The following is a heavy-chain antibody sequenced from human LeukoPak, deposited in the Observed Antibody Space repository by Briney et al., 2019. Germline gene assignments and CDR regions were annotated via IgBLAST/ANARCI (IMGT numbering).Heavy chain of an antibody. J-gene: IGHJ4*02. V-gene: IGHV3-23*01. D-gene: IGHD5-18*01. CDR2: ISGSGSHT. Sequence: TGGSLRLSCSASGFTFTTYAMTWVRQAPGKGLEWLSVISGSGSHTYYADSVGGRFTISRDNSKNTLYLQMNSLRVDDTAVYYCAKESAATAMEGPLNYWGQGTLVAVSS. CDR1: GFTFTTYA. CDR3: AKESAATAMEGPLNY.